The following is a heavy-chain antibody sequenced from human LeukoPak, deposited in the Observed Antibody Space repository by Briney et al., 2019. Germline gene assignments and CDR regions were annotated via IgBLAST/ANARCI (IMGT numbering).Heavy chain of an antibody. D-gene: IGHD3-22*01. J-gene: IGHJ4*02. CDR2: ISGSGGTT. V-gene: IGHV3-23*01. CDR3: AKTNGYYSD. CDR1: GFTFSSYG. Sequence: GGSLRLSCAASGFTFSSYGMNWVRQAPGKGLEWVSGISGSGGTTYYADSVKGRFTISRDNSKNALSLQVSSLRAEDTAVYYCAKTNGYYSDWGQGTLVTVSS.